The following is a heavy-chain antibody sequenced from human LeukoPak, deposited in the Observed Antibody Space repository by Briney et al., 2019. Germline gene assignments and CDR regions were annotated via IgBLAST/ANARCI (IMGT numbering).Heavy chain of an antibody. CDR1: GFTFSAYG. D-gene: IGHD3-22*01. V-gene: IGHV3-23*01. CDR3: AKDDSYDSSGYYWDDAFDI. J-gene: IGHJ3*02. CDR2: ISDRGDNT. Sequence: PGGSLRLSCAASGFTFSAYGMTWVRQAPGKGLEWVSHISDRGDNTYYADPVQGRFTISRDNSNNTVYLQMDSLRAEDTAVYYCAKDDSYDSSGYYWDDAFDIWGQGTMVTVSS.